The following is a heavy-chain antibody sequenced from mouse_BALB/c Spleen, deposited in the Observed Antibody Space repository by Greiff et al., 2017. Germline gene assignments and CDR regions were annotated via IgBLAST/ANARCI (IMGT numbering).Heavy chain of an antibody. J-gene: IGHJ2*01. D-gene: IGHD4-1*02. V-gene: IGHV1-66*01. CDR1: GYSFTSYY. Sequence: VQLQQSGPELVKPGASVKISCKASGYSFTSYYIHWVKQRPGQGLEWIGCIFPGSGNTKYNEKFKGKATLTADTSSSTAYMQLSSLTSEDSAVYFCARKGVNWDYFDYWGQGTTLTVSS. CDR3: ARKGVNWDYFDY. CDR2: IFPGSGNT.